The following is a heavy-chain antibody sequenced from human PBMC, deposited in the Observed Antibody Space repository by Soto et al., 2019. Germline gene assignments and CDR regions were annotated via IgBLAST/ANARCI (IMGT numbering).Heavy chain of an antibody. Sequence: SETLSLTCAVYGGSFSGYSWTWIRQPPGTGLEWIGEINHSGSTNYNPSLKSRVTISVDTSKNQFSLKLTSVTAADTAVYYCARDAVAVAGTHNWFDPWGQGTLVT. D-gene: IGHD6-19*01. CDR2: INHSGST. J-gene: IGHJ5*02. CDR3: ARDAVAVAGTHNWFDP. CDR1: GGSFSGYS. V-gene: IGHV4-34*01.